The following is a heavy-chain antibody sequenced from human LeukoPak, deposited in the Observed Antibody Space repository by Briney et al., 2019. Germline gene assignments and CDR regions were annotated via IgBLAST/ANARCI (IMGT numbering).Heavy chain of an antibody. V-gene: IGHV1-18*01. J-gene: IGHJ6*02. CDR3: ARENYGMDV. CDR1: GYTFTSRG. CDR2: VSAYNGNT. Sequence: ASVKVSCKASGYTFTSRGISWVRQAPGQGLEWVGWVSAYNGNTEYAQKLQGRVTMTTDTSTTTAYMELRSLRSDDTAVYFCARENYGMDVWGQGTTVTVSS.